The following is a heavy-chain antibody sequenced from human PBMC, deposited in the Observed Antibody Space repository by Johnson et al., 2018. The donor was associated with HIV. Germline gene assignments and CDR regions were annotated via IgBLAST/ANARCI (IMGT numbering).Heavy chain of an antibody. CDR1: GVTFRKFA. D-gene: IGHD3-10*01. J-gene: IGHJ3*01. Sequence: QMLLVESGGGLIQPGRSLRLSCTGSGVTFRKFAMSWIRQAPGKGLDWVSYITSSGSTVYYADSAKGRFTISRDNAKNSLYLQMNSLRAEDTAVYYCARAPEVRGVDAFDVWGQGTVVIVSS. CDR2: ITSSGSTV. V-gene: IGHV3-11*04. CDR3: ARAPEVRGVDAFDV.